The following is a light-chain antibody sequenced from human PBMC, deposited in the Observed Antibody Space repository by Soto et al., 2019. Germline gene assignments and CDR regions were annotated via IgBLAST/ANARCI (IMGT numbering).Light chain of an antibody. CDR2: AAS. J-gene: IGKJ1*01. Sequence: DIQMTQSPSAMSASLGDRVTITCRASQDVGPYLAWYQQKPGKAPKRLIFAASNLHSGVPSRFSGSGSVTEFTLTISSLQPEDFATYYCLQNFSYLWTLGQGTKVEF. CDR1: QDVGPY. CDR3: LQNFSYLWT. V-gene: IGKV1-17*03.